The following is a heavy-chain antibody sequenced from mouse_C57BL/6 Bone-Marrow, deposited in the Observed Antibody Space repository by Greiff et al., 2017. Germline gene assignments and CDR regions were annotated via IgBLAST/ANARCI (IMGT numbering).Heavy chain of an antibody. CDR2: IYPGSGNT. D-gene: IGHD3-3*01. V-gene: IGHV1-76*01. Sequence: QVQLQQSGAELVRPGASVKLSCKASGYTFTDYYINWVKQRPGQGLEWIARIYPGSGNTYYNEKFKGKATLTAEKSSSTAYMQLSSLTSEDSAVYFCAREGDNRLRAMDYWGQGTSVTVSS. CDR1: GYTFTDYY. J-gene: IGHJ4*01. CDR3: AREGDNRLRAMDY.